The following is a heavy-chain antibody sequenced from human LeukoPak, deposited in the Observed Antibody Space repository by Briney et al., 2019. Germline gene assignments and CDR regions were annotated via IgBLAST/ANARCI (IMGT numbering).Heavy chain of an antibody. J-gene: IGHJ5*02. CDR2: IYTSGST. CDR3: ATEARGYSYGPNH. Sequence: PSQTLSLTCTVSGGSISSGSYSWRWIRQPAGKGLEWIGRIYTSGSTNYNPSLKSRLTISVDTSKNQFSLKLSSVTAADTAVYYCATEARGYSYGPNHWGQGTLVTVSS. D-gene: IGHD5-18*01. V-gene: IGHV4-61*02. CDR1: GGSISSGSYS.